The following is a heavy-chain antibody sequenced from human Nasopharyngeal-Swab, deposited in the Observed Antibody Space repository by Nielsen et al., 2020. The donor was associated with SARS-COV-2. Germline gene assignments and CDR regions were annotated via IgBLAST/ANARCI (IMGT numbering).Heavy chain of an antibody. CDR2: LYTSGST. CDR3: ARDGGTWFDP. D-gene: IGHD3-16*01. J-gene: IGHJ5*02. V-gene: IGHV4-4*07. Sequence: ESLKISCTVSGDSINNHYWSWIRQPAGKGLQWIGRLYTSGSTTFKPPPNYNPSLKSRVSMSLDTSKNQFSPRLTSVTAADTAVYYCARDGGTWFDPWGQGTLVTVSS. CDR1: GDSINNHY.